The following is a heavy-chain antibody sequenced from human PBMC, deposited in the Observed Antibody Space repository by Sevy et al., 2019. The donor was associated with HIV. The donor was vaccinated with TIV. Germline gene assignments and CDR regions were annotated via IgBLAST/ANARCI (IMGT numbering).Heavy chain of an antibody. CDR2: ISYDGSNK. CDR1: GFTFSSYG. V-gene: IGHV3-30*18. Sequence: GGSLRLSCAASGFTFSSYGMHWVRQAPGKGLEWVAVISYDGSNKYYADSVKGRFTISRDNSKNTLYLQMNSLRAEDTAVYYCAKDLGGGRAAAGTAPDYWGQGTLVTVSS. J-gene: IGHJ4*02. CDR3: AKDLGGGRAAAGTAPDY. D-gene: IGHD6-13*01.